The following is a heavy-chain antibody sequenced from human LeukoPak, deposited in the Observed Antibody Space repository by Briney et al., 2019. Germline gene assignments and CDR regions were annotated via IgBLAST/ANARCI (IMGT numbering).Heavy chain of an antibody. CDR2: IIPIFGTA. Sequence: ASVKVSCKASGGTFSSYAISWVRQAPGQGLEWMGGIIPIFGTANYAQKFQGRVTITADESTSTAYMELSSLRSEDTAVYYCARADIVVVPAENNWFDPWGQGTLVTVSS. V-gene: IGHV1-69*13. J-gene: IGHJ5*02. D-gene: IGHD2-2*01. CDR3: ARADIVVVPAENNWFDP. CDR1: GGTFSSYA.